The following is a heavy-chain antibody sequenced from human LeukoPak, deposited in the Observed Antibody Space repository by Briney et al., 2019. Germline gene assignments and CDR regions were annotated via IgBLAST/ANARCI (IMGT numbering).Heavy chain of an antibody. Sequence: GGSLRLSCAASGFTFSSYGMHWVRQAPGKGLEWVAVISYDGSNKYYADSVKGRFTISRDNSKNTLYLQMNSLRAEDTAVYYCAKDQSVYGGNRLFDYWGQGTLVTVSS. CDR2: ISYDGSNK. V-gene: IGHV3-30*18. CDR3: AKDQSVYGGNRLFDY. J-gene: IGHJ4*02. D-gene: IGHD4-23*01. CDR1: GFTFSSYG.